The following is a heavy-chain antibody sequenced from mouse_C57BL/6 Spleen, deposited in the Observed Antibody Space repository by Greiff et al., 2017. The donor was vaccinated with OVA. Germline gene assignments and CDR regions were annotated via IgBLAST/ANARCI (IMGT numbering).Heavy chain of an antibody. CDR2: INPNNGGT. CDR3: ARNGNYEWYFDV. J-gene: IGHJ1*03. Sequence: VQLQQSGPELVKPGASVKISCKASGYTFTDYYMNWVKQSHGKSLEWIGDINPNNGGTSYNQKFKGKATLTVDKSSSTAYMELRSLTSEDSAVYYWARNGNYEWYFDVWAQGPRSPSPQ. D-gene: IGHD2-1*01. CDR1: GYTFTDYY. V-gene: IGHV1-26*01.